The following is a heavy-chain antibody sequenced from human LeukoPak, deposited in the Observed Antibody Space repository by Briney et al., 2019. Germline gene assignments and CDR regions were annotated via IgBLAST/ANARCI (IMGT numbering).Heavy chain of an antibody. CDR2: ISSGDTTV. CDR1: GFTFSDYY. V-gene: IGHV3-11*04. Sequence: GGSLRLSCVASGFTFSDYYMSWIRQAPGKGLEWVSYISSGDTTVDYADSLKGRFTISRDNAKDSLYLQMNSLRAEDTAVYYCARDNYGDYAVDVWGQGTTVTVSS. D-gene: IGHD4-17*01. J-gene: IGHJ6*02. CDR3: ARDNYGDYAVDV.